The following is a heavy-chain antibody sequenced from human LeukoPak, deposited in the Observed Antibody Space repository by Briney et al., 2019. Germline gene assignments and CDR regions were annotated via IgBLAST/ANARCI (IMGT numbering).Heavy chain of an antibody. CDR1: GGSISSYY. J-gene: IGHJ6*03. Sequence: QASETLSLTCTVSGGSISSYYWSWIRQPPGKGLEWIGYIYYSGSTNYNPSLKSRVTMSVDTSKNQFSLKLSSVTAADTAVYYCARDDIVVVPAARNYYYYMDVWGKGTTVTISS. V-gene: IGHV4-59*12. D-gene: IGHD2-2*01. CDR2: IYYSGST. CDR3: ARDDIVVVPAARNYYYYMDV.